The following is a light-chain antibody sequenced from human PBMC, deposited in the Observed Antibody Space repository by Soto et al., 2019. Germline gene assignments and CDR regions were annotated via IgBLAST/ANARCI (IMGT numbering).Light chain of an antibody. J-gene: IGKJ1*01. Sequence: DIVMTQSPLSLPVTPGEPASISCTSSQSLLHSDGYNYLDWYLQRPGQSPRLLIYLGSNRASGVPDRFSGSGSGTDFTLKISRVWAEDVGVYYCMQGLQSPSFGQGTKVEIK. CDR3: MQGLQSPS. V-gene: IGKV2-28*01. CDR1: QSLLHSDGYNY. CDR2: LGS.